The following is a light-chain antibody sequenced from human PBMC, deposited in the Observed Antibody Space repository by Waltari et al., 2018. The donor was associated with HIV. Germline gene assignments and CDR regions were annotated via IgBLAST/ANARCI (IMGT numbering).Light chain of an antibody. V-gene: IGLV1-51*01. CDR1: SSNIGNNY. CDR2: DNN. Sequence: QSVLTQPPSVSAAPGQKVTISCSGSSSNIGNNYVSWYQQLPRTAPKLLIYDNNKRPSGMPDRVSGSKAGTSATLGITGLQTGDEADYYCGAWDNSRSAWVLGGGTQLTVL. J-gene: IGLJ3*02. CDR3: GAWDNSRSAWV.